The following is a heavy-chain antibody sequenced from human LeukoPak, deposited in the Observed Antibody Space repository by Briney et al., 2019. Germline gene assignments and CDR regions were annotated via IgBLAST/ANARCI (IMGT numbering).Heavy chain of an antibody. D-gene: IGHD1-26*01. J-gene: IGHJ2*01. Sequence: SETLSLTCSVSSGSISNYYWTWIRQPPGKGLEWIGYMYPSGSSNYHPSLKSRITMSIDTSKNQFSLILTSVTASDTAIYYCARRAGSYLGYWYFDLWGRGTLVTVSS. CDR1: SGSISNYY. V-gene: IGHV4-4*09. CDR3: ARRAGSYLGYWYFDL. CDR2: MYPSGSS.